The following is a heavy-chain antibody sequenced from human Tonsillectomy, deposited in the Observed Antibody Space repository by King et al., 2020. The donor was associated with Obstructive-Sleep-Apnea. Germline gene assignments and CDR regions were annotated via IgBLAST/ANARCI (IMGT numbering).Heavy chain of an antibody. D-gene: IGHD6-13*01. CDR3: AKGEWSSRSIDY. CDR2: ISCNDRDN. Sequence: VQLVESGGGVVQPGTSLRLSCAASGFSFSTRDIHWVRQAPGKGLEWVALISCNDRDNYYAESVKGRFPISRDNSKNTLYLEMNGLRAEDTAAYYCAKGEWSSRSIDYWGQGTLVTVSS. J-gene: IGHJ4*02. CDR1: GFSFSTRD. V-gene: IGHV3-30*18.